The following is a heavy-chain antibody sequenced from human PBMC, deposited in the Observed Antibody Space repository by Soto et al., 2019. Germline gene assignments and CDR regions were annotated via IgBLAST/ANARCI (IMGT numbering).Heavy chain of an antibody. CDR3: ATVPVTAYYDSSGYSPRFDY. CDR2: FDPEDGET. V-gene: IGHV1-24*01. D-gene: IGHD3-22*01. CDR1: GYTLTELS. Sequence: GASVKVSCKVSGYTLTELSMHWVRQAPGKGLEWMGGFDPEDGETIYAQKFQGGVTMTEDTSTDTAYMELSSLRSEDTVVYYCATVPVTAYYDSSGYSPRFDYWGQGTLVTVSS. J-gene: IGHJ4*02.